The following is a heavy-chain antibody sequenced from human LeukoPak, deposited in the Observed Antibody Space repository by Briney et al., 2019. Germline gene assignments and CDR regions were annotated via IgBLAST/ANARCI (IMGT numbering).Heavy chain of an antibody. CDR1: GYTFTGYY. CDR2: INPNSGGT. V-gene: IGHV1-2*02. J-gene: IGHJ5*02. Sequence: ASVKVSCKASGYTFTGYYMHWVRQAPGQGLEWMGWINPNSGGTNYAQKFQGRVTMTTDTSISTAYMELSRLRSDDTAVYYCARVGKVGATRRWFDPWGQGTLVTVSS. D-gene: IGHD1-26*01. CDR3: ARVGKVGATRRWFDP.